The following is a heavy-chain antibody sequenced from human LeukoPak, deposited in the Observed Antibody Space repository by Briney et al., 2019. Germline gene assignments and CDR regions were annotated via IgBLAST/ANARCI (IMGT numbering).Heavy chain of an antibody. Sequence: GGSLRLSCAASGFTFSSYEMNWVRQAPGKGLEWISYISSSGSTIFYADSVKGRFTISRDHAKNSLYLQMNSLRAEDTAVYYCARDQLSSAWYRAAFDYWGQGTLVTVSS. J-gene: IGHJ4*02. CDR1: GFTFSSYE. D-gene: IGHD6-13*01. V-gene: IGHV3-48*03. CDR3: ARDQLSSAWYRAAFDY. CDR2: ISSSGSTI.